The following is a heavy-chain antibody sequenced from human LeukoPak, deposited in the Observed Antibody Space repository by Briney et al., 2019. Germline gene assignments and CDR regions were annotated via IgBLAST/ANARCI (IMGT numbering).Heavy chain of an antibody. CDR3: ARDWGYYGSGSYIFDY. J-gene: IGHJ4*02. CDR1: GFVFNNYG. CDR2: IRYSGSRI. Sequence: GGSQRLSCVASGFVFNNYGMNWVRQAPGSGLEWVAFIRYSGSRIYYADSVKGRFTISRDNYRNTLYLQMNSLRPDDTAVYHCARDWGYYGSGSYIFDYWGRGTGPTVSS. V-gene: IGHV3-30*02. D-gene: IGHD3-10*01.